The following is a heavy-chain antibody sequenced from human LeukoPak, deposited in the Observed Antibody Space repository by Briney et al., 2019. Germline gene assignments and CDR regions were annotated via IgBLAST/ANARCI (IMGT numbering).Heavy chain of an antibody. CDR1: GYTFTSYD. Sequence: ASVKVSCKTSGYTFTSYDINWVRQATGRGLEWMGGMDGSSGKTAYAQKFLGRVTITRNTSISTAYMELSSLTSEDTAVYYCARLYYYASSGYDALDIWGQETMVTVSS. J-gene: IGHJ3*02. V-gene: IGHV1-8*01. CDR3: ARLYYYASSGYDALDI. D-gene: IGHD3-22*01. CDR2: MDGSSGKT.